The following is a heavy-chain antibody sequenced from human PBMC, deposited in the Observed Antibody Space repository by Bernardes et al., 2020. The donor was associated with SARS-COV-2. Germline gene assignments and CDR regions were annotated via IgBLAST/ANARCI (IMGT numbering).Heavy chain of an antibody. CDR2: IGTAGDT. CDR1: GFTFSSYD. V-gene: IGHV3-13*01. CDR3: ARGAGPRVWGAGNWFDP. Sequence: GGSLRLPCAASGFTFSSYDMHWVRQATGKGLEWVSAIGTAGDTYYPGSVKGRFTISRENAKNSLYLQMNSLRAGDTAVYYCARGAGPRVWGAGNWFDPWGQGTLVTVSS. J-gene: IGHJ5*02. D-gene: IGHD1-26*01.